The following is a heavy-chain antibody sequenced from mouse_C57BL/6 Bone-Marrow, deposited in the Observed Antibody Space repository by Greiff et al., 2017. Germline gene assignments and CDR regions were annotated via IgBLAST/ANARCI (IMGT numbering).Heavy chain of an antibody. CDR2: IYPGDGDT. CDR1: GYAFSSSW. V-gene: IGHV1-82*01. CDR3: ARSYGSGYDYAMDY. Sequence: QVQLQQSGPELVKPGASVKLSCKASGYAFSSSWMNWVKQRPGKGLEWIGRIYPGDGDTNYNGKFKGKATLTADKSSSTAYMQLSSLTSEDSAVYFCARSYGSGYDYAMDYWGQGTSVTVSS. J-gene: IGHJ4*01. D-gene: IGHD1-1*01.